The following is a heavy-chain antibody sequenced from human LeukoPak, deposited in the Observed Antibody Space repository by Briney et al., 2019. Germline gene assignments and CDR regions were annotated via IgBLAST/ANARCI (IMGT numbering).Heavy chain of an antibody. V-gene: IGHV3-11*06. CDR2: ISSSSSYI. CDR1: GFTFSDYY. J-gene: IGHJ4*02. Sequence: KPGGSLRLSCAASGFTFSDYYMSWIRQAPGKGLEWVSSISSSSSYIYYADSVKGRFTISRDNAKNSLYLQMNSLRAEDTAVYYCARVHYGSGSSLDYWGQGTLVTVSS. CDR3: ARVHYGSGSSLDY. D-gene: IGHD3-10*01.